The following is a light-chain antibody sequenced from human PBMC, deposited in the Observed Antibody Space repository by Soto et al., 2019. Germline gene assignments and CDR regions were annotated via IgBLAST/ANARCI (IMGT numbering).Light chain of an antibody. Sequence: DIHLTQSPSFLSASVGDRVTVTCRASQDISTYLAWFQQKPGKAPQLLVYPASTLQGGVPSRFSGRGSGTEFSLTISSLQHEDFATYYCQQLRTYPYTFGQGTKLDIK. CDR2: PAS. J-gene: IGKJ2*01. V-gene: IGKV1-9*01. CDR1: QDISTY. CDR3: QQLRTYPYT.